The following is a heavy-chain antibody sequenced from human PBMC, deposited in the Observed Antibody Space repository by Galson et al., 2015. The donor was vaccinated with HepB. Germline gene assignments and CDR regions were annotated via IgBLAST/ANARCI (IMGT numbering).Heavy chain of an antibody. J-gene: IGHJ4*02. CDR3: ARSDETDITMVRGVIGY. D-gene: IGHD3-10*01. CDR2: INTNTRNP. Sequence: KVSCKASGYTFTSYAMNWVRQAPGQGLEWMGWINTNTRNPTYAQGFTGQFVFSLDTSVSTAYLQICSLQAEDTAVYYCARSDETDITMVRGVIGYWGQGTLVTVSS. V-gene: IGHV7-4-1*01. CDR1: GYTFTSYA.